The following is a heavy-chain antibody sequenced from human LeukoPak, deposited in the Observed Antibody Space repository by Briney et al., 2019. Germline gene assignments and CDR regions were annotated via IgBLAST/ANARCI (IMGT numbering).Heavy chain of an antibody. D-gene: IGHD2-21*02. CDR2: IYYSGST. CDR3: ARLTPPRDYCGGDCSNWYFDL. J-gene: IGHJ2*01. V-gene: IGHV4-59*08. Sequence: KASETLSLTCTVSGGSISSYYWSWIRQPPGKGLEWIGYIYYSGSTNYNPSLKSRVTISVDTSKNQFSLKLSSVTAADTAVYYCARLTPPRDYCGGDCSNWYFDLWGRGTLVTVSS. CDR1: GGSISSYY.